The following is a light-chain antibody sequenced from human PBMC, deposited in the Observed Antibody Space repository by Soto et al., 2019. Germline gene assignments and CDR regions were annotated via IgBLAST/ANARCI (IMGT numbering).Light chain of an antibody. J-gene: IGKJ5*01. CDR1: QTISSW. CDR2: KAS. Sequence: DIQMTQSPSTLSGSVGDRVTITCRASQTISSWLAWYQQKPGKAPKLLIYKASTLKSGVPSRFSGSGSGTEFTLTISSLQPDDFATYYCQQRSNWPPNTFGQGTRLEIK. V-gene: IGKV1-5*03. CDR3: QQRSNWPPNT.